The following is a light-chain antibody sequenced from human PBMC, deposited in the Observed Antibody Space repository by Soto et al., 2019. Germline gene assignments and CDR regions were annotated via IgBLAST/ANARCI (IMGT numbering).Light chain of an antibody. Sequence: LVLTQSPATLSLSPGERATLSCRASQSVSSYLAWYQQKPGQAPRLLIYDASNRATGIPARFSGSGSGTDFTLTISSLEPEDFAVYYCQQRSNCPLTFGGGTKVEIK. V-gene: IGKV3-11*01. CDR1: QSVSSY. J-gene: IGKJ4*01. CDR2: DAS. CDR3: QQRSNCPLT.